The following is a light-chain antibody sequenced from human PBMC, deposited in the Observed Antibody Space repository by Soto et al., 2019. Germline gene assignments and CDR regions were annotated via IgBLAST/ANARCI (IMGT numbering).Light chain of an antibody. Sequence: EIVMTQSPATLSVSPGERAILSCRASKSVGNNLAWYQQKPGQAPRLLIYGASTRATGIPARFSGSGSGTEFTLSISSLQSEDFAIYYCHQYNNWPPLTFGGGTKVEIK. V-gene: IGKV3-15*01. CDR3: HQYNNWPPLT. CDR1: KSVGNN. CDR2: GAS. J-gene: IGKJ4*01.